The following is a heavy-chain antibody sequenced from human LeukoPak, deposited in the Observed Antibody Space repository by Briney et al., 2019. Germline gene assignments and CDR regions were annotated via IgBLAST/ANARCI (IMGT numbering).Heavy chain of an antibody. CDR1: GFTFKDYW. D-gene: IGHD1-1*01. Sequence: GGSLRLSCAASGFTFKDYWMSWVRQAPGKGPEWLANINKEGNKEHFVDSVKGRFTVSRDNAKNSLFLQMNSLRVEDTAVYYCATYDNWVAGDVWGQGTTVSVSS. CDR2: INKEGNKE. V-gene: IGHV3-7*01. J-gene: IGHJ6*02. CDR3: ATYDNWVAGDV.